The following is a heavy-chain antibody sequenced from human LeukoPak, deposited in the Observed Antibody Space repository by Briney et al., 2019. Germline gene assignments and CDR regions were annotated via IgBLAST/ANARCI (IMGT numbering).Heavy chain of an antibody. CDR1: GFTFSSYW. J-gene: IGHJ5*02. V-gene: IGHV3-7*03. CDR3: ARVFVVVVAAIWFDP. Sequence: GGSLRLSCAASGFTFSSYWMSWVRQAPGKGLEWVANIKQDGSEKYYVDSVKGRFTISRDNAKNPLYLQMNSLRAEDTAVYYCARVFVVVVAAIWFDPWGQGTLVTVSS. D-gene: IGHD2-15*01. CDR2: IKQDGSEK.